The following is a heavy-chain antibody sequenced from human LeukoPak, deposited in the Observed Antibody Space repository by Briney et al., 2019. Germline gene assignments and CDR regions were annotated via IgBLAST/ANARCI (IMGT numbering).Heavy chain of an antibody. CDR3: AKRTGVTELHFDH. CDR2: ISGSGGST. D-gene: IGHD1-7*01. V-gene: IGHV3-23*01. Sequence: PGGSLRLSCAASGFTFSSHSMNWVRQAPGKRLEWVSAISGSGGSTYYADSVKGRFTISRDNSKNTLYLQMNSLRAEDTAVYYCAKRTGVTELHFDHWGQGTLVTVSS. CDR1: GFTFSSHS. J-gene: IGHJ4*02.